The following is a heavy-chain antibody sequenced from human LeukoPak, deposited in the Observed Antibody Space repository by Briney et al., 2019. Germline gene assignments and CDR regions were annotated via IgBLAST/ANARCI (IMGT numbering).Heavy chain of an antibody. CDR1: GFTVSSNY. D-gene: IGHD1-26*01. CDR2: IYSGGST. J-gene: IGHJ5*02. Sequence: GGSLRLSCAASGFTVSSNYMSWVRQAPGKGLEWVSVIYSGGSTYYADSVKGRFTISRDNSKNTLYLQMNSLRAEDTAVYYCAKDLLGPQPGPNWFDPWGQGTLVTVSS. V-gene: IGHV3-53*01. CDR3: AKDLLGPQPGPNWFDP.